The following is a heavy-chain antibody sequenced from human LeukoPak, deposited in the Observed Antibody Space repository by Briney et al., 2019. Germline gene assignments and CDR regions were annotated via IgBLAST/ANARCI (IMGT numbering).Heavy chain of an antibody. CDR1: GGSFSGYY. CDR3: VRGYSYIDY. Sequence: NPSETLSLTCAVYGGSFSGYYWSWIRQPPGKGLEWIGEINHSGSTNYNPSLKSRVTISVDTSKNQFSLKLSSVTAADTAVYYCVRGYSYIDYWGQGTLVTVSS. D-gene: IGHD5-18*01. CDR2: INHSGST. V-gene: IGHV4-34*01. J-gene: IGHJ4*02.